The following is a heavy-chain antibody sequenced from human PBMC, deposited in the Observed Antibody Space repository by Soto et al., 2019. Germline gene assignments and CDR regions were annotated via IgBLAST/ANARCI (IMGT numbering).Heavy chain of an antibody. CDR3: ARDILSGGAYPDS. CDR1: GFTFSTYT. J-gene: IGHJ5*01. D-gene: IGHD3-10*01. Sequence: GGSLRLSCAASGFTFSTYTMNWVRQAPGKGLEWISSISSGSSYIYYAGSVKGRFTISRDDAKNSLFLQMNSLRADDTAVYYCARDILSGGAYPDSWGQGTKVTVSS. CDR2: ISSGSSYI. V-gene: IGHV3-21*01.